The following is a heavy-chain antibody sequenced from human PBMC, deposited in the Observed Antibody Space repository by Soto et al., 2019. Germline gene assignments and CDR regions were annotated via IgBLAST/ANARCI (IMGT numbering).Heavy chain of an antibody. Sequence: SETLSLTCSVSGDSVSSGSYSWSWIRQPPGKGLQWIGYIHSSGSTNYTPSLKSRVTISVDTSKNQFSLKLRSVTAADTAVYYCASVIAVAEVWWFDPWGQGTQVTVSS. CDR2: IHSSGST. CDR3: ASVIAVAEVWWFDP. D-gene: IGHD6-19*01. J-gene: IGHJ5*02. V-gene: IGHV4-61*01. CDR1: GDSVSSGSYS.